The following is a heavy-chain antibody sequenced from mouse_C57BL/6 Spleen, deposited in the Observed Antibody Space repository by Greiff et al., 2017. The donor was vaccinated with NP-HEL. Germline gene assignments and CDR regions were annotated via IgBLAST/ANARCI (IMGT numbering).Heavy chain of an antibody. V-gene: IGHV1-64*01. Sequence: QVQLQQPGAELVKPGASVKLSCKASGYTFTSYWMHWVKQRPGQGLEWIGMIHPNSGSTNYNEKFKSKATLTVDKSSSTAYMQLSSLTSEDSAVYYCARRDGNYVIFDVWGTGTTVTVSS. CDR1: GYTFTSYW. CDR2: IHPNSGST. CDR3: ARRDGNYVIFDV. J-gene: IGHJ1*03. D-gene: IGHD2-1*01.